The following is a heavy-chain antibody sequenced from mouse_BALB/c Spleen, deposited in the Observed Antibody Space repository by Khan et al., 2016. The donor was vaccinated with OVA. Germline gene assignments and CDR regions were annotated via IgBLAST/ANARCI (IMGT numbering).Heavy chain of an antibody. D-gene: IGHD2-1*01. Sequence: EVELVESGGGLVQPGGSRKLSCAASGFTFSSFGIHWVRQAPKKGLEWVAYISSGSSTIYYVDTVKGRFTLSRDIPKNTLFLQMTSLRSEDTAMYYCARSGGNFHWYFDVWGAGTSVTVSS. CDR3: ARSGGNFHWYFDV. CDR1: GFTFSSFG. J-gene: IGHJ1*01. CDR2: ISSGSSTI. V-gene: IGHV5-17*02.